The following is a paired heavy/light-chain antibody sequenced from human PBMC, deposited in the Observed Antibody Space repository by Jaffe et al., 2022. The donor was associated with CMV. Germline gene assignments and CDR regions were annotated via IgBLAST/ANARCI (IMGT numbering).Heavy chain of an antibody. J-gene: IGHJ3*02. CDR1: GFTFSTSG. V-gene: IGHV3-23*04. CDR2: ISTAI. Sequence: EVKLVESGGGLVQPGGSLRLSCAASGFTFSTSGMGWVRQAPGKGLEWVSSISTAIFSAASVKGRFTISRDNSKNTLYLNMNSLRVDDTAVYYCATDINGFQIWGQGTMVVVSS. CDR3: ATDINGFQI.
Light chain of an antibody. CDR3: ASWDDNVNGWV. Sequence: QSLLTQPPSASGTPGQRVTISCSGSNSNVGRHSVNWYQQLPGAAPTLLIYINDQRPSGVPHRFSGSKSGTSASLAISGLQSEDESDYYCASWDDNVNGWVFGGGTKLTVL. CDR1: NSNVGRHS. J-gene: IGLJ3*02. CDR2: IND. V-gene: IGLV1-44*01.